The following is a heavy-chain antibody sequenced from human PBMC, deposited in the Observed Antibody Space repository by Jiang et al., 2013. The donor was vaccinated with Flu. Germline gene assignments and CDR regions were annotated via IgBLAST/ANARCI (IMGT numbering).Heavy chain of an antibody. V-gene: IGHV4-39*07. J-gene: IGHJ4*02. CDR1: GGSISSSSYY. D-gene: IGHD3-22*01. Sequence: TLSLTCTVSGGSISSSSYYWGWIRQPPGKGLEWIGSIYYSGSTYYNPSLKSRVTISVDTSKNQFSLKLSSVTAADTAVYYCARQTYYYDSSGYYGAVRQGNFDYWGQGTLVTVSS. CDR3: ARQTYYYDSSGYYGAVRQGNFDY. CDR2: IYYSGST.